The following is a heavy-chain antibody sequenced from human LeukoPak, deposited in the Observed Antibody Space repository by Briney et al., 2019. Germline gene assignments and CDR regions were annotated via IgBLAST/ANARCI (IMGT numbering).Heavy chain of an antibody. CDR1: GFTFSVSA. V-gene: IGHV3-73*01. CDR3: TRPADTAQNWFFDL. Sequence: TGGSLKLSCAASGFTFSVSAMYWVRQASGKGPEWLGRIRTKSNSYETAYAPSMKGRFTISRDDSQNTAYLQMNSLQTEDTAVYYCTRPADTAQNWFFDLWGRGTLVIVSS. CDR2: IRTKSNSYET. J-gene: IGHJ2*01. D-gene: IGHD5-18*01.